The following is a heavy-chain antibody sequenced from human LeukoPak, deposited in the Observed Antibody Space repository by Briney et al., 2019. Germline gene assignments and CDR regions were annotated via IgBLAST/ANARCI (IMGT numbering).Heavy chain of an antibody. CDR2: IYYSGST. D-gene: IGHD3-10*01. CDR1: GGSINTYY. CDR3: AREKYGSGRGAFDI. J-gene: IGHJ3*02. V-gene: IGHV4-59*01. Sequence: PSETLSLTCTVSGGSINTYYWSWIRQPPGKGLEWIGYIYYSGSTNYNPSLKSRVTLSMDTSKNQFSLRLSSVTAADTAVYYCAREKYGSGRGAFDIWGQGTMVTVSS.